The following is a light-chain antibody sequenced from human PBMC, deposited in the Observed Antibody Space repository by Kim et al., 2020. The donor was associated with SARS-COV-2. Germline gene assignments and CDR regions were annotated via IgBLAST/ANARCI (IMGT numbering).Light chain of an antibody. CDR1: GGSIASNY. CDR3: QSYDSSNHVV. V-gene: IGLV6-57*03. Sequence: KTVTHSCTRSGGSIASNYVQWYQQRPGSAPTTVIYEDNQRPSGVPDRFSGSIDSSSNSASLTISGLKTEDEADYYCQSYDSSNHVVFGGGTQLTVL. J-gene: IGLJ2*01. CDR2: EDN.